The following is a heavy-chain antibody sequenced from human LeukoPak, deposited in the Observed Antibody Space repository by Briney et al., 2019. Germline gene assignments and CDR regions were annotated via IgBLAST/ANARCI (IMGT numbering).Heavy chain of an antibody. D-gene: IGHD6-13*01. CDR2: ISGSGGST. CDR3: AKHLYSSSWYFDY. J-gene: IGHJ4*02. V-gene: IGHV3-23*01. CDR1: GFTFSSYA. Sequence: GGSTRLSCAASGFTFSSYAMSCVRQAPGKGLEWVSAISGSGGSTYYADSVKGRFTISRDNSKNTLYLQMNSLRAEDTAVYYCAKHLYSSSWYFDYWGQGTLVTVSS.